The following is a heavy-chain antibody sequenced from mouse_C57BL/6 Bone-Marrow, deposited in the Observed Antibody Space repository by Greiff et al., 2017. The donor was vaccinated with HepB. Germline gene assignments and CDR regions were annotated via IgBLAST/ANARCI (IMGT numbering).Heavy chain of an antibody. D-gene: IGHD1-1*01. CDR1: GFNIKDDY. CDR2: IDPENGDT. Sequence: EVKVVESGAELVRPGASVKLSCTASGFNIKDDYMHWVKQRPEQGLEWIGWIDPENGDTEYASKFQGKATITADTSSNTAYLQLSSLTSEDTAVYYCTTLLLGGQGTLVTVSA. CDR3: TTLLL. V-gene: IGHV14-4*01. J-gene: IGHJ3*01.